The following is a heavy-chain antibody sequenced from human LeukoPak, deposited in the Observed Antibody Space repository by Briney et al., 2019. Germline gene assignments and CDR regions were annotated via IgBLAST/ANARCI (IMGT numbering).Heavy chain of an antibody. V-gene: IGHV3-48*02. Sequence: GGSLRLSCAVSGFTFSSYSMNWVRQAPGKGLEWVSYISSSSSTIYYADSVKGRFTISRDNAKNSLYLQMNSLRDEDTAVYYCAREAGFREFGYYYYYMDVWGKGTTVTVSS. CDR3: AREAGFREFGYYYYYMDV. J-gene: IGHJ6*03. D-gene: IGHD3-10*01. CDR2: ISSSSSTI. CDR1: GFTFSSYS.